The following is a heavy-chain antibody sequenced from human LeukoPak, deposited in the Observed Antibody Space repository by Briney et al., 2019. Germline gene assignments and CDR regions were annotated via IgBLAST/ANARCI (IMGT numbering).Heavy chain of an antibody. J-gene: IGHJ6*04. V-gene: IGHV3-30*02. D-gene: IGHD1-26*01. CDR1: GFSFSTFT. CDR3: AKGHASYSLDV. Sequence: PGGSLRLSCEASGFSFSTFTMHWVRQSPGKGLEWVSFLRYDGGTEDFADAVKGRFTISRDNSKNTVYLQMNRLRPEDSAVYYCAKGHASYSLDVWGKGTTVIVSS. CDR2: LRYDGGTE.